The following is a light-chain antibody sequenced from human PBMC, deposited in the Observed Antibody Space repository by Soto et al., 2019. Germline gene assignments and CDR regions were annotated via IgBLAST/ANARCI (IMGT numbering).Light chain of an antibody. V-gene: IGKV1-33*01. CDR3: QQYDNGPPSLT. J-gene: IGKJ3*01. Sequence: DIQMTQSPSSLSASVGDRVSITCQASQDISNYLHWYQQKPGKAPKLLIYDASSLEAGVPSRFSGTGSETDFTFTIDGLQPEDLATYYCQQYDNGPPSLTFGPGTKVDLK. CDR1: QDISNY. CDR2: DAS.